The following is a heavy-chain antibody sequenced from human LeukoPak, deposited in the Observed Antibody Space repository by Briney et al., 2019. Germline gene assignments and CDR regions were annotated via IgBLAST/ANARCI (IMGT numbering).Heavy chain of an antibody. CDR2: IYTSGST. CDR3: ARVVRDYYDSSGYYYDY. V-gene: IGHV4-4*07. Sequence: SETLSLTCTVSGGSISSYYWGWIRQPAGKGLEWIGRIYTSGSTNYNPSLKSRVTMSVDTSKNQFSLKLSSVTAADTAVYYCARVVRDYYDSSGYYYDYWGQGTLVTVSS. D-gene: IGHD3-22*01. CDR1: GGSISSYY. J-gene: IGHJ4*02.